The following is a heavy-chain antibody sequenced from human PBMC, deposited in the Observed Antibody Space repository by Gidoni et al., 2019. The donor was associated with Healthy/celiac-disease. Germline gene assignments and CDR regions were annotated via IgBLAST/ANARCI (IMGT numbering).Heavy chain of an antibody. Sequence: QVQLVESGGGGVQPGRSVRRSGAASGVTFSSYGMHWVRQAPGKGLEWVAVISYDGSNKYYADSVKGRFTISRDNSKNTLYLQMNSLRAEDTAVYYCAKDGDYYGMDVWGQGTTVTVSS. V-gene: IGHV3-30*18. CDR3: AKDGDYYGMDV. CDR1: GVTFSSYG. D-gene: IGHD2-15*01. CDR2: ISYDGSNK. J-gene: IGHJ6*02.